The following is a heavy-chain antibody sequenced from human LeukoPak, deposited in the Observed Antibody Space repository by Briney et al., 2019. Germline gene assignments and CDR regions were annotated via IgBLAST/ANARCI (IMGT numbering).Heavy chain of an antibody. CDR3: ARRRSYPTPHFDI. CDR2: IYYSGST. J-gene: IGHJ3*02. CDR1: GGSISSGGHH. D-gene: IGHD3-10*01. V-gene: IGHV4-61*08. Sequence: PSQTLSLTCTVSGGSISSGGHHWSWIRQPPGKGLEWIGYIYYSGSTNYNPSLKSRVTISVDTSKNQFSLKLSSVTAADTAVYYCARRRSYPTPHFDIWGQGTMVTVSS.